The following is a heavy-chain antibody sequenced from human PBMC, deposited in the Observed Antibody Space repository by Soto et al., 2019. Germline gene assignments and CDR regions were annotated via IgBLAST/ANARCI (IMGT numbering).Heavy chain of an antibody. CDR1: GFTFSSYA. J-gene: IGHJ4*02. D-gene: IGHD2-21*02. CDR2: ISGSGGST. CDR3: AKDMGICGGDCYSPFDY. V-gene: IGHV3-23*01. Sequence: EVQLLESGGGLVQPGGSLRLSCAASGFTFSSYAMSWVRQAPGKGLEWVSAISGSGGSTYYADSVKGRFTISRDNSKNTLYLQMNSLRAEDTAVYYCAKDMGICGGDCYSPFDYWGQGTLVTVSS.